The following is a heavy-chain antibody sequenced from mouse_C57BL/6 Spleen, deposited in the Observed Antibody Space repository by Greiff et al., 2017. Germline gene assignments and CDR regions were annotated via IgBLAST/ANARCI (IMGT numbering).Heavy chain of an antibody. V-gene: IGHV7-3*01. CDR2: IRNKANGYTT. CDR1: GFTFTDYY. Sequence: EVNVVESGGGLVQPGGSLSLSCAASGFTFTDYYMSWVRQPPGKALEWLGFIRNKANGYTTEYSASVKGRFTISRDNSQSILYLQMNALRAEDRATYYCARSPYDYDFHYDYWGQGTTLTVSS. D-gene: IGHD2-4*01. J-gene: IGHJ2*01. CDR3: ARSPYDYDFHYDY.